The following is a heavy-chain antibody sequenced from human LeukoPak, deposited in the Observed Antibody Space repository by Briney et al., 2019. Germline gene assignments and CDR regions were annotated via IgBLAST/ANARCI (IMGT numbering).Heavy chain of an antibody. Sequence: HPGGSLRLSCAVSGFTFSSYAMSWVRQAPGKGLEWVSSITSSGAATYYADSVKGRFTISRDNSDNTLYLQMNSLRAEDTAVYYCAKDRPNYYGSNGHYYKLNGDCWGQGTLVSVSS. CDR1: GFTFSSYA. V-gene: IGHV3-23*01. J-gene: IGHJ4*02. D-gene: IGHD3-22*01. CDR2: ITSSGAAT. CDR3: AKDRPNYYGSNGHYYKLNGDC.